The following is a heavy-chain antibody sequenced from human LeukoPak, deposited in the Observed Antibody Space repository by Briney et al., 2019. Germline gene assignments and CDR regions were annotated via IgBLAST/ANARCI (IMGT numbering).Heavy chain of an antibody. D-gene: IGHD3-10*01. V-gene: IGHV1-69*06. CDR1: GGTFSSYA. Sequence: SVKVSCKASGGTFSSYAISWVRQAPGQGLEWMGGIIPIFGTANYAQKFQGRVTITADKSTSTAYMELSSLRSEDTAVYYCARMGMVRGSQNRGYMDVWGKGTTVTISS. CDR3: ARMGMVRGSQNRGYMDV. CDR2: IIPIFGTA. J-gene: IGHJ6*03.